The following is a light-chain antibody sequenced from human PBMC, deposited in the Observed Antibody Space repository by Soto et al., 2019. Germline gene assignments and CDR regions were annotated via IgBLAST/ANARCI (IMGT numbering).Light chain of an antibody. CDR2: LGS. J-gene: IGKJ2*01. CDR3: MQGLQLPPT. Sequence: DIVMTQSPLSLPVTPGEPASISCRSSQSLVHSSGYNFLDWYLQKPGQSPQLLIYLGSNRASGVPDRFSGSGSGTDFILRRSRVEAEDVGVYYCMQGLQLPPTFGQGTKLEIK. V-gene: IGKV2-28*01. CDR1: QSLVHSSGYNF.